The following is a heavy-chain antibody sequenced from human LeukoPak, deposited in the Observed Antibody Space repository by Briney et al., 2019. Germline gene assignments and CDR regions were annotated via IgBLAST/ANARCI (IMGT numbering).Heavy chain of an antibody. Sequence: PGGSLRLSCVASGFTFSSYWMHWVRQDLRKGLVWVSRISGDGRNINYADSVRGRFTISRDNAKNTLYLQMNSLRAEDTAVYYCARDVEGYDFWSGYYAQPDYWGQGTLVTVSS. CDR2: ISGDGRNI. CDR3: ARDVEGYDFWSGYYAQPDY. V-gene: IGHV3-74*01. D-gene: IGHD3-3*01. J-gene: IGHJ4*02. CDR1: GFTFSSYW.